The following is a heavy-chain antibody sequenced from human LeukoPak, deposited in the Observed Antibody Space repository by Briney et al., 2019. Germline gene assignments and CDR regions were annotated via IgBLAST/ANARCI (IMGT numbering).Heavy chain of an antibody. D-gene: IGHD6-13*01. V-gene: IGHV4-39*07. CDR1: GGSISSSSYY. Sequence: SETLSLTCTVSGGSISSSSYYWGWIRQPPGKGLEWIGSIYYSGSTYYNPSLKSRVTISVDTSKNQFSLKLGSVTAADTAVYYCASDLRGVAAAGTDYWGQGTLVTVSS. J-gene: IGHJ4*02. CDR2: IYYSGST. CDR3: ASDLRGVAAAGTDY.